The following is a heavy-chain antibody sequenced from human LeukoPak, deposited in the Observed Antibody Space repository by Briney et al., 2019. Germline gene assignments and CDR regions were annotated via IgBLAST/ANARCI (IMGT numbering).Heavy chain of an antibody. J-gene: IGHJ4*02. CDR2: IFYSGST. CDR3: ARHTVAGGFDY. CDR1: GGSFSSFY. V-gene: IGHV4-59*08. Sequence: SEGLSLTCTVSGGSFSSFYWSWIRQPPGKGLEWIGYIFYSGSTNYNPSLKSRVTISVDTSKNQFSLKLSSVTAADTAVYYCARHTVAGGFDYWGQGTLVTVSS. D-gene: IGHD6-19*01.